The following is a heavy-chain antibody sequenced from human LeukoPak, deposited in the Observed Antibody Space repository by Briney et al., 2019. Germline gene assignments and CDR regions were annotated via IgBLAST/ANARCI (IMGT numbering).Heavy chain of an antibody. V-gene: IGHV4-59*01. J-gene: IGHJ4*02. Sequence: SETLSLTCTVSGGSISSYYWSWIRQPPGKGLEWIGYIYYSGSTNYNPSLKSRVTISVDTSKNQFSLKLSSVTAADTAVYYCARFSSSSYYFDYWGQGTLVTVSS. CDR1: GGSISSYY. CDR3: ARFSSSSYYFDY. CDR2: IYYSGST. D-gene: IGHD6-13*01.